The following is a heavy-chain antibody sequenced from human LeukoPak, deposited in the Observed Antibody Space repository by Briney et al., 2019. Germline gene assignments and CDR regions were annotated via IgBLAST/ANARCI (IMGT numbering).Heavy chain of an antibody. CDR2: IYYSGNT. Sequence: PSETLSLTCTVSGVSISSSNSYWGWIRQPPGKGLEWIGSIYYSGNTYYNASLKSQVTISVDTSKNQFSLKLSSVTAADTAVYYCAREWLSAVDVWGKGTTVTVSS. J-gene: IGHJ6*04. CDR3: AREWLSAVDV. D-gene: IGHD3-22*01. V-gene: IGHV4-39*07. CDR1: GVSISSSNSY.